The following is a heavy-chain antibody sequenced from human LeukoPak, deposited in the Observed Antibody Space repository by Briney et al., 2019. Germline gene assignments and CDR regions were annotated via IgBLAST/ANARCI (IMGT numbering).Heavy chain of an antibody. V-gene: IGHV1-18*01. CDR3: ARDQKLWFGELIPFDY. CDR2: ISAYNGNT. D-gene: IGHD3-10*01. J-gene: IGHJ4*02. CDR1: GYTFTSYG. Sequence: ASVTVSCKASGYTFTSYGISWVRQAPGQGLEWMGWISAYNGNTNYAQKLQGRVTMTTDTSTSTAYMELRSLRSDDTAVYYCARDQKLWFGELIPFDYWGQGTLVTVSS.